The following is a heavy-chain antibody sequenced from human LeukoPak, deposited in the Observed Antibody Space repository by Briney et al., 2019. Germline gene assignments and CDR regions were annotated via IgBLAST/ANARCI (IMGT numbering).Heavy chain of an antibody. CDR2: INHSGST. CDR3: ARVGLLWSYYNWFDP. D-gene: IGHD1-26*01. J-gene: IGHJ5*02. V-gene: IGHV4-34*01. CDR1: GGSFSVYY. Sequence: SETLSLTCAVYGGSFSVYYWSWIRQPPGKGLEWIGEINHSGSTNYNPSLKSRVTISVDTSKNQFSLKLSSVTAADTAVYYCARVGLLWSYYNWFDPWGQGTLVTVSS.